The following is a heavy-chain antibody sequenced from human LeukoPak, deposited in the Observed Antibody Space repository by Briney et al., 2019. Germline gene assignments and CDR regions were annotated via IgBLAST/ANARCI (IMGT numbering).Heavy chain of an antibody. V-gene: IGHV3-48*04. J-gene: IGHJ5*01. D-gene: IGHD3-10*01. CDR1: GFTLSYFG. CDR2: ITSGGGSL. CDR3: ARDMVRGVKDAFDS. Sequence: GGSLRLSCEASGFTLSYFGMHWVRQAPGKGLEWVAYITSGGGSLHYADSVQGRFTISRDNAKNSLFLQMNSLRAEDTAVYYCARDMVRGVKDAFDSWGQGTLVTVSS.